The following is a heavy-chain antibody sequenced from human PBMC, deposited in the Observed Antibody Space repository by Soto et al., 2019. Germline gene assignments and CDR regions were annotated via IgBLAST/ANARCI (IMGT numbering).Heavy chain of an antibody. J-gene: IGHJ4*02. CDR2: INSDGSST. CDR1: GFTFSSYW. CDR3: ARDVGDYYDSSGYTLDY. V-gene: IGHV3-74*01. Sequence: PGGSLRLSCAASGFTFSSYWMHWVRQAPGKGLVWVSRINSDGSSTSYADSVKGRFTISRDNAKNTLYLQMNSLRAEDTAVYYCARDVGDYYDSSGYTLDYWGQGSLVTVSS. D-gene: IGHD3-22*01.